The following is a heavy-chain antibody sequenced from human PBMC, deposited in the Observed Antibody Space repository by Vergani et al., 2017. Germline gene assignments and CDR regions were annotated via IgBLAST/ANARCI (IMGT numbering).Heavy chain of an antibody. D-gene: IGHD2-2*01. CDR1: GFTFSDYY. Sequence: VQLLESGGDLVQPGGSLRLSCAASGFTFSDYYMSWIRQAPGKGLEWVSYISSSGSTIYYADSVKGRFTISRDNAKNSLYLQMNSLRAEDTAVYYCARVGCSSTSCYVGPYYFDYWGQGTLVTVSS. V-gene: IGHV3-11*04. J-gene: IGHJ4*02. CDR3: ARVGCSSTSCYVGPYYFDY. CDR2: ISSSGSTI.